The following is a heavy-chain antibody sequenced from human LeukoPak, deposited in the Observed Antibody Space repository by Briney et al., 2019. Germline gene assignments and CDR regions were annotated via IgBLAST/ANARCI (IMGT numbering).Heavy chain of an antibody. D-gene: IGHD3-10*02. V-gene: IGHV3-48*03. CDR2: ISGSGSTI. J-gene: IGHJ6*04. Sequence: PGGSLRLSCAASGFTFSSYEMNWVRQAPGKGLEWVSYISGSGSTIYCADSVKGRFTISRDNAKNSLYLQMNSLRAEDTAVYYCAELGITMIGGVWGKGTTVTISS. CDR1: GFTFSSYE. CDR3: AELGITMIGGV.